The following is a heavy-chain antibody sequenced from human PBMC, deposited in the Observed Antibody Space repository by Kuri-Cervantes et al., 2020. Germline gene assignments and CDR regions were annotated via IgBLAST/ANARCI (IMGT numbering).Heavy chain of an antibody. Sequence: GESLKISCVASGFTFSSYWMNWVRQAPGKGLEWVANMKQDGSQKYYVDSVKGRFTISRDNARNSLYLEMNSLRAEDTAVYYCARDRADIVVVTNAFDIWGQGTMVTVSS. CDR1: GFTFSSYW. D-gene: IGHD2-2*01. V-gene: IGHV3-7*01. CDR3: ARDRADIVVVTNAFDI. CDR2: MKQDGSQK. J-gene: IGHJ3*02.